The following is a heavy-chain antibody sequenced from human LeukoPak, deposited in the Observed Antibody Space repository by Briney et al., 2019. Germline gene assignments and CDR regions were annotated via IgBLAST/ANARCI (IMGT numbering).Heavy chain of an antibody. CDR3: AKFSGPYSSGWYFDY. Sequence: GSLRLSCAASGFTFSSYGIHWVRQAPGKGLEWVAVIWYDGSNKYYADSEKGRFTISRDNSKNTLYLQMNSLRAEDTAVYYCAKFSGPYSSGWYFDYWGQGTLVTVSS. J-gene: IGHJ4*02. CDR1: GFTFSSYG. CDR2: IWYDGSNK. V-gene: IGHV3-33*06. D-gene: IGHD6-19*01.